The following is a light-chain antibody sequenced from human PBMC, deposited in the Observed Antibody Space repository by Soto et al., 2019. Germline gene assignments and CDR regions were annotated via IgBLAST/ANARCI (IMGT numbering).Light chain of an antibody. J-gene: IGKJ2*01. V-gene: IGKV3-15*01. CDR1: QSVGSY. Sequence: EIVMTQSPATLSVSLGDRATLSCRASQSVGSYLAWYQQKPGQAPRLLIYGASTRATGIPARFSGSGSETDFTLTISSLQSEDFAVYYCQQYDSWPPSYTFGQGTKVDIK. CDR3: QQYDSWPPSYT. CDR2: GAS.